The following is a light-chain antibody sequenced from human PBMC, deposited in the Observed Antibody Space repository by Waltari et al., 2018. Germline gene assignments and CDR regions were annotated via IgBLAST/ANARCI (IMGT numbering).Light chain of an antibody. CDR1: SSNIGHNS. V-gene: IGLV1-36*01. CDR2: YDD. J-gene: IGLJ3*02. CDR3: AAWDASLSSWL. Sequence: QSVLTQPPSVSGAPRQRVTISCSGSSSNIGHNSVNWYQQLPGKPPKLLIYYDDLLSSGVSDRFSGSKSGTSASLAIAGLQSEDEAHYYCAAWDASLSSWLFGGGTQLTVL.